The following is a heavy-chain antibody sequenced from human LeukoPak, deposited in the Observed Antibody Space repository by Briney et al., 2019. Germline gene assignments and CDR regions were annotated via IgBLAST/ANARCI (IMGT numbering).Heavy chain of an antibody. CDR3: ARVGAWFGEFDY. V-gene: IGHV4-30-2*01. J-gene: IGHJ4*02. CDR2: IYHSGST. Sequence: PSETLSLTCAVSGGSISSGGYSWSWIRQPPGKGLEWIGYIYHSGSTYYNPSLKSRVTISVDRSKNQFSLKLSSVTAADTAVYYCARVGAWFGEFDYWGQGTLVTVSS. D-gene: IGHD3-10*01. CDR1: GGSISSGGYS.